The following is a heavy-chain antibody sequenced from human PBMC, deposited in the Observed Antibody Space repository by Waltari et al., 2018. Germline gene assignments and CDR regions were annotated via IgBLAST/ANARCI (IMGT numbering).Heavy chain of an antibody. CDR3: ARDPPGAARNWFDP. J-gene: IGHJ5*02. CDR2: IIPIFGKA. CDR1: GGTFSSYA. D-gene: IGHD6-6*01. V-gene: IGHV1-69*13. Sequence: QVQLVQSGAEVKKPGSSVKVSCKASGGTFSSYAISWVRQAPGEGLEWMGGIIPIFGKANDAQKLQGRATITADESTSTAYMELSSLRSEYTAVYYCARDPPGAARNWFDPWGQGTLVTVSS.